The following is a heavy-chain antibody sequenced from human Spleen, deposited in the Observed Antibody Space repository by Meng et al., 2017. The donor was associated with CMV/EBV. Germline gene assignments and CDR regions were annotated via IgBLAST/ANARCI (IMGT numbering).Heavy chain of an antibody. Sequence: SLKISCAASGFIFDDYAMHWVRQAPGKGLEWVSGIGRNGGIIDYADSVKGRFTISRDNAKSSLYLQMNSLTAEDTALYYCAKVWYPHTTRWYDGFDIWGQGTMVTVS. J-gene: IGHJ3*02. CDR3: AKVWYPHTTRWYDGFDI. V-gene: IGHV3-9*01. CDR1: GFIFDDYA. CDR2: IGRNGGII. D-gene: IGHD2-15*01.